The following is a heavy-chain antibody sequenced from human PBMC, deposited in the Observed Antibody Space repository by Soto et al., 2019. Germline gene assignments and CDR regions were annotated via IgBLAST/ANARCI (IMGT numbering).Heavy chain of an antibody. Sequence: GDPRSFKRKPPGKGLEWIGYIYHSGSTYYNPSLKSRVTISVDRSKNQFSLKLSSVTAADTAVYYCVSALAWFGKLLEGYYFAYLRKRTLVTVS. CDR1: GDP. D-gene: IGHD3-10*01. CDR3: VSALAWFGKLLEGYYFAY. CDR2: IYHSGST. V-gene: IGHV4-30-2*01. J-gene: IGHJ4*02.